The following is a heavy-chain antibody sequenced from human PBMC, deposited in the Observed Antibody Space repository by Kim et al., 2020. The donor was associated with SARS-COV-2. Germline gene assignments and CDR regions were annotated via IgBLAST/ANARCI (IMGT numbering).Heavy chain of an antibody. J-gene: IGHJ6*02. CDR1: GYTFTSYG. Sequence: ASVKVSCKASGYTFTSYGISWVRQAPGQGLEWMGWISAYNGNTNYAQKLQGRVTMTTDTSTSTAYMELRSLRSDDTAVYYCARWGYYDFWSGYFPHYYYGMDVWGQGTTVTVSS. V-gene: IGHV1-18*04. CDR2: ISAYNGNT. D-gene: IGHD3-3*01. CDR3: ARWGYYDFWSGYFPHYYYGMDV.